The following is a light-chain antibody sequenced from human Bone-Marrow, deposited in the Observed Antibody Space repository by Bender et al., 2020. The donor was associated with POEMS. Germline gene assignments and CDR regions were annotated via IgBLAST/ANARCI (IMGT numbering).Light chain of an antibody. Sequence: QSALTQPRSVSGSPGQSVTISCTGTSSDVGGYNYVSWYQHHPGKAPKLLIHEVSNRPSGVSNRFSGSKSGNTASLTISGLQAEDEADYYCSSYTSTSSLVVLGGGTKLTVL. V-gene: IGLV2-14*01. CDR3: SSYTSTSSLVV. CDR1: SSDVGGYNY. J-gene: IGLJ2*01. CDR2: EVS.